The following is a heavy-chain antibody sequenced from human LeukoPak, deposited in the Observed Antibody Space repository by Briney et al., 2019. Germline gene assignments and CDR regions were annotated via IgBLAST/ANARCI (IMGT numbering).Heavy chain of an antibody. V-gene: IGHV3-30*04. CDR1: GFTFSGYP. D-gene: IGHD1-26*01. J-gene: IGHJ4*02. CDR3: ARDSGSFDY. Sequence: PGGSLRLSCAAPGFTFSGYPIHWVRQAPGKGLEWVAVISYDGSNKYYADSVKGRFTISRDNSKNTLYLQMNSLRAEDTAVYYCARDSGSFDYWGQGTLVTVSS. CDR2: ISYDGSNK.